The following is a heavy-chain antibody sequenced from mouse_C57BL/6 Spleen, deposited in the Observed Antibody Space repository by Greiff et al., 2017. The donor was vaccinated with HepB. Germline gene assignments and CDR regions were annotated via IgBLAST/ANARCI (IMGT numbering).Heavy chain of an antibody. V-gene: IGHV5-17*01. CDR1: GFTFSDYG. D-gene: IGHD6-2*01. CDR2: ISSGSSTI. CDR3: ARPGSLYAMDY. Sequence: EVKLVESGGGLVKPGGSLKLSCAASGFTFSDYGLHWVRQAPEKGLEWVAYISSGSSTIYYADTVKGRFTISRDNAKSTLFLQMTSLRSEDTAMYYCARPGSLYAMDYWGQGTSVTVSS. J-gene: IGHJ4*01.